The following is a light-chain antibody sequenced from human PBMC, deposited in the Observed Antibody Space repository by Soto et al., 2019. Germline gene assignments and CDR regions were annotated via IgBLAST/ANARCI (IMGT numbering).Light chain of an antibody. V-gene: IGKV3-15*01. CDR2: GAS. CDR3: QQYNNWPPWT. CDR1: QSVSSN. Sequence: EILMTQSPATLSGSPGERATLSCGASQSVSSNLAWYQQKPGQAPRLLIYGASTRATGIPARFSGSGSGTEFTLTISSLQSEDFAVYYCQQYNNWPPWTFGHGTKVDIK. J-gene: IGKJ1*01.